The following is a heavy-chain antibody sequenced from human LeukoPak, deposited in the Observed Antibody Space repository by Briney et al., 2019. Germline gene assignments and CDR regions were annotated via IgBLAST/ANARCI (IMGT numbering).Heavy chain of an antibody. J-gene: IGHJ4*02. CDR1: GYTFSSYG. D-gene: IGHD1-26*01. CDR3: ASMYSGSYYRDY. Sequence: GASVKVSCKASGYTFSSYGISWVRQAPGQGLEWMGGIIPIFGTANYAQKFQGRVTITADESTSTAYMELSSLRSEDTAVYYCASMYSGSYYRDYWGQGTLVTVSS. V-gene: IGHV1-69*13. CDR2: IIPIFGTA.